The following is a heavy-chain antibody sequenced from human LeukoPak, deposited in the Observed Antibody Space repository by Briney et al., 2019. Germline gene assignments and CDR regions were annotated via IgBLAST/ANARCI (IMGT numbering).Heavy chain of an antibody. CDR3: ARDGYYYDSSGEMGDY. CDR2: ISSSGSTI. V-gene: IGHV3-48*03. CDR1: GFTFSSYE. J-gene: IGHJ4*02. D-gene: IGHD3-22*01. Sequence: PGGSLRLSGAASGFTFSSYEMNWVRQAPGKGLEWVSYISSSGSTIYYADSVKGRFTISRDNAKNSLYLQMNSLRAEDTAVYYCARDGYYYDSSGEMGDYWGQGTLVTVSS.